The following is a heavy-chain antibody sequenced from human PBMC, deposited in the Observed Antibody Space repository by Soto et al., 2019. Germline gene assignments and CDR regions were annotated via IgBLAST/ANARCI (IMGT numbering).Heavy chain of an antibody. CDR2: IRSKANSYAT. V-gene: IGHV3-73*01. Sequence: EVQLVESGGGLVQPGGSLKLSCAASGFTFSGSAMHWVRQASGKGLEWVGRIRSKANSYATAYAASVKGRFTISRDDSKKTAYLQMKSLKTEDTAVYYCAKGGDVDYVRDRDWFDPWGQGTLVTVSS. CDR1: GFTFSGSA. CDR3: AKGGDVDYVRDRDWFDP. D-gene: IGHD3-16*01. J-gene: IGHJ5*02.